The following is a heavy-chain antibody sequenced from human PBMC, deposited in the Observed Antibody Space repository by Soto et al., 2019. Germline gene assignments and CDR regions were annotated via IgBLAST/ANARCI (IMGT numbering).Heavy chain of an antibody. CDR2: IWDDGSNK. CDR3: AREAYCGGDCYSPTYYYGMDV. V-gene: IGHV3-33*01. J-gene: IGHJ6*02. CDR1: GFTFSSYG. D-gene: IGHD2-21*02. Sequence: QVQLVESGGGVVQPGRSLRLSCAASGFTFSSYGMHWVRQAPGKGREWVAVIWDDGSNKYYADSVKGRFTISRDNYKNTLYLQMNSLRAEDTAVYYCAREAYCGGDCYSPTYYYGMDVWGQGTTVTVSS.